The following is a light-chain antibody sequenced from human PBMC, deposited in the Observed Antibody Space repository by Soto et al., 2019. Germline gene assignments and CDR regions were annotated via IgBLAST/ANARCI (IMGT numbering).Light chain of an antibody. Sequence: QSALTQPASVSGSPGQSITISCTGTSSDVGGYNYVSWYQQPPGKAPKLMIYEVSNRPSGVSNRFSGSKSGNTASLTISGLQAEDEADYYCSSYTRSSTVVFGGGTKVTLL. V-gene: IGLV2-14*01. CDR1: SSDVGGYNY. CDR3: SSYTRSSTVV. CDR2: EVS. J-gene: IGLJ2*01.